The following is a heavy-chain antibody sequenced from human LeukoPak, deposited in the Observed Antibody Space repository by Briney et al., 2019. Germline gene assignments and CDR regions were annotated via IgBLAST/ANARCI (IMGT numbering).Heavy chain of an antibody. CDR1: GGSISSGDYY. Sequence: TSETLSLTCTGSGGSISSGDYYWSWIRQPPGKGLEWIGYIYYSGSTYYNPSLKSRVTISVDTSKNQFSLKLSSVTAADTAVYYCARDDSSGYRYGAFDIWGQGTMVTVSS. D-gene: IGHD3-22*01. V-gene: IGHV4-30-4*08. CDR3: ARDDSSGYRYGAFDI. J-gene: IGHJ3*02. CDR2: IYYSGST.